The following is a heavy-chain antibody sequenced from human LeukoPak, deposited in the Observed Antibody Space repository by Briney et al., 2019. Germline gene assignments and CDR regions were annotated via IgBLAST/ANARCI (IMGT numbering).Heavy chain of an antibody. V-gene: IGHV3-73*01. J-gene: IGHJ4*02. D-gene: IGHD5-12*01. Sequence: GGSLRLSCEASGFTFSGSAMHWVRQASGRGLEWVGRIRSKANSYATGYAASVKGRFTISRDDSKNTAYLQMSSLKTEDTAVYYCIRQGGGYDSFEYWGQGTLVTVSS. CDR1: GFTFSGSA. CDR3: IRQGGGYDSFEY. CDR2: IRSKANSYAT.